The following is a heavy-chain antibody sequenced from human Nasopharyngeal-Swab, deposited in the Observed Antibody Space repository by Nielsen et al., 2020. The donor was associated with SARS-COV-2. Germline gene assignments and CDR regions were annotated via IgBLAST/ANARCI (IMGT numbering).Heavy chain of an antibody. D-gene: IGHD4-17*01. Sequence: SETLSLTCTVSGGSISSYYWSWIRQPPGKGLEWIGYIYYSGSTNYNPSLKSRVTISVDTSTNQFSLKLSSVTAADTAVYYCAREGRSTVTTSGYFDYWGQGTLVTVSS. V-gene: IGHV4-59*01. CDR3: AREGRSTVTTSGYFDY. J-gene: IGHJ4*02. CDR1: GGSISSYY. CDR2: IYYSGST.